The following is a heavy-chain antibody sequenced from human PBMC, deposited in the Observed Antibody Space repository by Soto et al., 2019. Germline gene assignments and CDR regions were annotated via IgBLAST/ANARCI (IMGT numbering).Heavy chain of an antibody. D-gene: IGHD4-4*01. CDR2: IIPFIGTA. CDR1: GGTFSSYA. V-gene: IGHV1-69*18. Sequence: QVQLVQSGAEVKKPGSSVTVSCKASGGTFSSYAISWVPQAPGQGLEWMGRIIPFIGTANYAQKFQGRVTITADESTSTANMELTSLRSEDTAVYYWARVVMTTVAASYYYGMDVWGKGPSFTVS. J-gene: IGHJ6*04. CDR3: ARVVMTTVAASYYYGMDV.